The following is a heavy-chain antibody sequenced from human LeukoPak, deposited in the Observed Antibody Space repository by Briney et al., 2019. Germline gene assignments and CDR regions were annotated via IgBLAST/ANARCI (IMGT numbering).Heavy chain of an antibody. CDR2: ISVYNGNT. D-gene: IGHD3-9*01. CDR1: GYTFINYG. V-gene: IGHV1-18*01. J-gene: IGHJ3*01. CDR3: ARDIHDILTGHPANPFDV. Sequence: GASVKVSCKASGYTFINYGISWVRQAPGQGLEWMGWISVYNGNTNYAQKLQDRVTMTTDTSTSTAYMELRSLRSDDTAVYYCARDIHDILTGHPANPFDVWGHGTMVTVSS.